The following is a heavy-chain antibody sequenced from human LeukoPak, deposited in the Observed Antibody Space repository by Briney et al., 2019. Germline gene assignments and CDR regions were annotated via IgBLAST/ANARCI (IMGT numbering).Heavy chain of an antibody. CDR3: ARGDWNYYYYNGMDV. J-gene: IGHJ6*02. D-gene: IGHD1-1*01. CDR1: GFTFNSYW. CDR2: IKQDGSEK. V-gene: IGHV3-7*01. Sequence: PGGSLRLSCAASGFTFNSYWMSWVRQAPGKGLEWVANIKQDGSEKYYVDSVKGRFTISRDNAKNSLYLQINSLRAEDTAVYYCARGDWNYYYYNGMDVWGQGTTVTVSS.